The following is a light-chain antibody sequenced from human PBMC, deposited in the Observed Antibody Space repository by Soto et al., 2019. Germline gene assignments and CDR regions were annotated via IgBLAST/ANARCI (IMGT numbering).Light chain of an antibody. CDR1: QSVLYSSNNKNY. Sequence: DIVMTQSPDSLAVSLGERATINCKSSQSVLYSSNNKNYLAWYQQKPGQPPNLLIYWASTRESGVPDRFSGSGSVTDFTLTISSLQAEDVAVYYCQHYYSTPFTFGQGTKLEIK. CDR3: QHYYSTPFT. V-gene: IGKV4-1*01. CDR2: WAS. J-gene: IGKJ2*01.